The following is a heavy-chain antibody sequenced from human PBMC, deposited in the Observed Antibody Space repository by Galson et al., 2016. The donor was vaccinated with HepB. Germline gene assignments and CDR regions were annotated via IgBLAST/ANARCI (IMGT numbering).Heavy chain of an antibody. CDR1: GGSINNNCYY. J-gene: IGHJ4*02. D-gene: IGHD3-10*01. CDR2: IYCSGST. V-gene: IGHV4-39*01. CDR3: VGPRSSTLVQGAPPYYFDY. Sequence: SETLSLTCTVSGGSINNNCYYWGWIRQPPGKGLEWIGSIYCSGSTYYNPSLKSRVTISVDTSKNQFSLTLSSVTAADTALYYCVGPRSSTLVQGAPPYYFDYWGQGTLVTVSS.